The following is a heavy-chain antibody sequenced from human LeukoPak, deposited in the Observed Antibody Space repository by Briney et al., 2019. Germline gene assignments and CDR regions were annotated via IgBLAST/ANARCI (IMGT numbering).Heavy chain of an antibody. CDR2: IIPIFGTA. Sequence: SVKVSCKASGGTFSRYAISGVRQAPGQGLEWMGGIIPIFGTANYAQKFQGRVTITTNESTSTAYMELSSLRSEDTAVYYYARDPGVSDYGDYEGSAYFDYWGQGTLVTVSS. CDR1: GGTFSRYA. D-gene: IGHD4-17*01. J-gene: IGHJ4*02. CDR3: ARDPGVSDYGDYEGSAYFDY. V-gene: IGHV1-69*05.